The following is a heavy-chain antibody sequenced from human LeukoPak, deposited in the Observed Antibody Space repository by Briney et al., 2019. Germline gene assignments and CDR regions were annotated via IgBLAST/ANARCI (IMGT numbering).Heavy chain of an antibody. CDR2: ISGSGGST. Sequence: PGGSLRLSCAASGFTFSSYGMSWVRQAPGKGLEWVSAISGSGGSTYYADSVKGRFTISRDNSKNTLYLQMNSLRAEDTAVYYCAKDPSIAARWGVDYWGQGTLVTVSS. J-gene: IGHJ4*02. CDR1: GFTFSSYG. CDR3: AKDPSIAARWGVDY. V-gene: IGHV3-23*01. D-gene: IGHD6-6*01.